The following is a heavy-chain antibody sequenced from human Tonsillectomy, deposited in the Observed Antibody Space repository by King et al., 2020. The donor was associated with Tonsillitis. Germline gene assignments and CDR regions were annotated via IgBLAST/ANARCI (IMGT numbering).Heavy chain of an antibody. CDR2: ISYDGRKA. V-gene: IGHV3-30*04. CDR3: AKDGNYYGDYVLAGYYFDY. Sequence: VQLVESGGGVVQPGRSLRLSCAASGFTFDNYALHWVRQAPGKGLDWVPGISYDGRKAYYGESVKGRFTISRDDAMTTLFLQMNSLRAEDSAIYYCAKDGNYYGDYVLAGYYFDYCGQGTPVTVSS. J-gene: IGHJ4*02. CDR1: GFTFDNYA. D-gene: IGHD4-17*01.